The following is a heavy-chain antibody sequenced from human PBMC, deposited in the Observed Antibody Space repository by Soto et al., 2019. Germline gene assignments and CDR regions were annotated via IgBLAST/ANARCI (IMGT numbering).Heavy chain of an antibody. CDR1: GGSISSGGYY. CDR2: IYYSGST. V-gene: IGHV4-31*03. Sequence: QVQLQESGPGLVKPSQTLSLTCTVSGGSISSGGYYWSWIRQHPGKGLEWIGYIYYSGSTYYNPSLKSRVTISVDTSKNQFPLKLSSVTAADTAVYYCARDCHVDGVPHNWFDPWGQGTLVTVSS. J-gene: IGHJ5*02. CDR3: ARDCHVDGVPHNWFDP. D-gene: IGHD3-3*01.